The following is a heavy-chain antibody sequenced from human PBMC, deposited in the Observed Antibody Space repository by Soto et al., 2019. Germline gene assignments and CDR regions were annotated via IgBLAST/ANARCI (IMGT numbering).Heavy chain of an antibody. Sequence: GGSLRLSCAASGFTFSSYGMHWVRQAPGKGLEWVAVISYDGSNKYYTDSVKGRFTISRDNSKNTLYLQMNSLRAEDTAVYYCAKGLYDILTGYYQRIYYYYGMDVWGQGTTVTVSS. J-gene: IGHJ6*02. CDR3: AKGLYDILTGYYQRIYYYYGMDV. D-gene: IGHD3-9*01. CDR2: ISYDGSNK. CDR1: GFTFSSYG. V-gene: IGHV3-30*18.